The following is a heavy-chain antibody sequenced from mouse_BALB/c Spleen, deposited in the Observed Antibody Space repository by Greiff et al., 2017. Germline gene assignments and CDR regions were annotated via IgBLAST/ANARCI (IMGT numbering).Heavy chain of an antibody. J-gene: IGHJ2*01. V-gene: IGHV3-2*02. CDR1: GYSITSDYA. Sequence: EVQGVESGPGLVKPSQSLSLTCTVTGYSITSDYAWNWIRQFPGNKLEWMGYISYSGSTSYNPSLKSRISITRDTSKNQFFLQLNSVTTEDTATYYCARYGTTVGYWGQGTTLTVSS. CDR2: ISYSGST. D-gene: IGHD1-1*01. CDR3: ARYGTTVGY.